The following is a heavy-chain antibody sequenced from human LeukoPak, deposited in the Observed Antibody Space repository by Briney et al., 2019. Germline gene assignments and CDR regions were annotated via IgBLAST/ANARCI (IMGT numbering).Heavy chain of an antibody. J-gene: IGHJ4*02. V-gene: IGHV3-74*01. D-gene: IGHD3-16*02. CDR2: INGDGSST. CDR3: ARAGPGGLVTFGGVIAYYFDY. Sequence: GGSLRLSCAASGFTFSSSWMHWVRQAPGKGLVWVSRINGDGSSTSYADSVKGRFTISRDNAKNTLYLQMNSLRAEDTAVYYCARAGPGGLVTFGGVIAYYFDYWGQGTLVTVSS. CDR1: GFTFSSSW.